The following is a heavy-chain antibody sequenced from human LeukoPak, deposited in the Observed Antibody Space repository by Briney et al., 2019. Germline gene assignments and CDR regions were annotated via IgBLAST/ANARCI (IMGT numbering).Heavy chain of an antibody. D-gene: IGHD3-9*01. V-gene: IGHV1-69*04. J-gene: IGHJ6*02. CDR1: GGTFSSYA. CDR3: ARDIIPLALTGYYNYYYYYGMDV. CDR2: IIPILGIA. Sequence: ASVKVSCKASGGTFSSYAISWVRQAPGQGLEWMGRIIPILGIANYAQKFQGRVTITADKSTSTAYMELSSLRSEDTAVYYCARDIIPLALTGYYNYYYYYGMDVWGQGTTVTVSS.